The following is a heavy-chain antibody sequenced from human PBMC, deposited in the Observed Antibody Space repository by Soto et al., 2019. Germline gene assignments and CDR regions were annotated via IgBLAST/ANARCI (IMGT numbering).Heavy chain of an antibody. CDR1: GFTFRNYG. CDR3: TRDVSSRYFDL. Sequence: QVQLVESGGGVVQPGRSLRLSCAASGFTFRNYGMHWVRQAPGKGLEWVAVIWYDGSNTYYADSVKGRFTISRDNSKNTLHLQMNSLRAEDTAVYYCTRDVSSRYFDLWAVAPWSLSPQ. V-gene: IGHV3-33*01. CDR2: IWYDGSNT. J-gene: IGHJ2*01.